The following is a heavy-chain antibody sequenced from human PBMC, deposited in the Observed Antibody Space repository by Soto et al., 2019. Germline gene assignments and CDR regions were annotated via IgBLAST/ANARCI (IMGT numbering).Heavy chain of an antibody. J-gene: IGHJ4*02. D-gene: IGHD3-16*01. Sequence: QVQLQESGPGLVKPSETLSLTCTVSGGSVRSGNYYWSWIRQPPGNGLAWIVHIYYSGNNNSNASLKSRSTISVDTAQNQFSLKVSSLTAADPALYYCASAGLQLARYVGDFDSWGQVPLVTVSA. CDR1: GGSVRSGNYY. CDR2: IYYSGNN. CDR3: ASAGLQLARYVGDFDS. V-gene: IGHV4-61*01.